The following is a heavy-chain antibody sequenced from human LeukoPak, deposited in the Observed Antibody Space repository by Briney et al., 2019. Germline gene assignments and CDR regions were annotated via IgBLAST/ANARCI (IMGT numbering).Heavy chain of an antibody. V-gene: IGHV3-11*01. CDR2: ISSSGRTV. CDR1: GFTFSDYY. Sequence: PGGSLRLSCAASGFTFSDYYMTWIRQAPGKGPEWVSYISSSGRTVDYADSVKGRFTISRDNAKKSLYLQMNSLRAEDTAVYYCARDSIFGPYYYMDVWGKGTTVTVSS. J-gene: IGHJ6*03. CDR3: ARDSIFGPYYYMDV. D-gene: IGHD3-3*01.